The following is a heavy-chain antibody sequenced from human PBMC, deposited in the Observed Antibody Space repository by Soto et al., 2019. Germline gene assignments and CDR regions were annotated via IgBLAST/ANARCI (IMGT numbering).Heavy chain of an antibody. Sequence: EVQLVESGGGLVKPGGSLRLACAASGFTFSSYSMNWVRQAPGKGLEWVSSISSSSSYIYYADSVKGRFTISRDNAKNSLYLQMNSLRAEDTAVYYCARDQMYGAGFDYWGQGTLVTVSS. D-gene: IGHD4-17*01. CDR2: ISSSSSYI. CDR3: ARDQMYGAGFDY. V-gene: IGHV3-21*01. CDR1: GFTFSSYS. J-gene: IGHJ4*02.